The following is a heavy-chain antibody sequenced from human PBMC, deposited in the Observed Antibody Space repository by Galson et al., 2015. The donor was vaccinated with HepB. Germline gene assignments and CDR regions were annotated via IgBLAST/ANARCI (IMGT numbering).Heavy chain of an antibody. Sequence: SLRLSCAASGLIVSNKYMTWARQAPGKGLEWVSGIDANGNTHYADSVKGRFTISRDNSKNTLFLQMNSLRAEDTALYYCTKESHDSGWGWGQGTLVTVSS. CDR3: TKESHDSGWG. D-gene: IGHD6-19*01. J-gene: IGHJ4*02. CDR2: IDANGNT. CDR1: GLIVSNKY. V-gene: IGHV3-53*01.